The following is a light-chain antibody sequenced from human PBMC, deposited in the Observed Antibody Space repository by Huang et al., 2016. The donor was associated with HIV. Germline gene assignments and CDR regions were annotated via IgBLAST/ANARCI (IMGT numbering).Light chain of an antibody. Sequence: DIQLTQSPSSLSASVGDRVTSSCRSSQSFSSSLNWYQQRPGKAPKLLIYDASSWQSGGPARFSGSGSGTDFSLTINSLQPEDIATYYCQQSDSTPYTVGQGTKREIK. CDR2: DAS. CDR3: QQSDSTPYT. CDR1: QSFSSS. J-gene: IGKJ2*01. V-gene: IGKV1-39*01.